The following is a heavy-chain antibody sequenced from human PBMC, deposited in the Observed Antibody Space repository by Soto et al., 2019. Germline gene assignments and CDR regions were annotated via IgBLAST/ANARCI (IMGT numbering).Heavy chain of an antibody. CDR2: ISGSGGSNK. J-gene: IGHJ6*02. CDR3: ARDSTSGYYYGMDV. CDR1: GFTFSTYA. D-gene: IGHD2-2*01. V-gene: IGHV3-23*01. Sequence: GGSLRLSCAASGFTFSTYAMSWVRQAPGKGLEWVSEISGSGGSNKYYADSVKGRFTISRDNSKNTLYLQMNSLRAEDTAVYYCARDSTSGYYYGMDVWGQGTTVTVSS.